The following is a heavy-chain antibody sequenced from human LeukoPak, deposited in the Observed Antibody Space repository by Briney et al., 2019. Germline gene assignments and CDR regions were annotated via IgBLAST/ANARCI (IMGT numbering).Heavy chain of an antibody. D-gene: IGHD2-15*01. CDR3: IGETGTIGYYMDV. J-gene: IGHJ6*03. CDR2: IHRDGGMT. Sequence: GGSLRLSCAASGFTFTGNSMRWVRHGPGKGLVWVARIHRDGGMTMYADSVEGRFTISRDNAKNTLYLQMNSLGAEDTAIYYCIGETGTIGYYMDVWGKGTTVTVSS. CDR1: GFTFTGNS. V-gene: IGHV3-74*03.